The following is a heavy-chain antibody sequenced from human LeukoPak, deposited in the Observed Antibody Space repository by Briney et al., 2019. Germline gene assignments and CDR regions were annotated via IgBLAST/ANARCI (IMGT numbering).Heavy chain of an antibody. Sequence: GGSLRLSCAASGFTFSSYDVNWVRQAPGKGLEWVSYIDGDGYTIYYADSVKGRFTISRDNAKNSLYLQMSSLRAEDTAVYYCARGRYGGSGKGYFDYWGQGTLVTVSS. CDR1: GFTFSSYD. D-gene: IGHD3-10*01. J-gene: IGHJ4*02. CDR3: ARGRYGGSGKGYFDY. V-gene: IGHV3-48*03. CDR2: IDGDGYTI.